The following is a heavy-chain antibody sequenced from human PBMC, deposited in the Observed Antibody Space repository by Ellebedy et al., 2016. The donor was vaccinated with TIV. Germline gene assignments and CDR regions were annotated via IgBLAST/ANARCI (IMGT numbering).Heavy chain of an antibody. CDR2: INPSGKT. Sequence: SETLSLTXTVQGGSFLGYYWSWIRQSPGKGLQWIGEINPSGKTNYTASLKSRLTMSIDTSKRQTSLNLNSATAADTAVYYCARGRRFSASFHPMMSTFEVWGQGTTVIVSS. V-gene: IGHV4-34*01. J-gene: IGHJ3*01. CDR3: ARGRRFSASFHPMMSTFEV. D-gene: IGHD3-10*01. CDR1: GGSFLGYY.